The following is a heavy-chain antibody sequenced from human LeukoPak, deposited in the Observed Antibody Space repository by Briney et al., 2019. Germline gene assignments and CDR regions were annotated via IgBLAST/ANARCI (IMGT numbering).Heavy chain of an antibody. CDR3: ARDGAALIVVIGYFDY. CDR1: GFTFSSYE. J-gene: IGHJ4*02. V-gene: IGHV3-48*03. D-gene: IGHD3-22*01. Sequence: GGSLRLSCAASGFTFSSYEMNWVRQAPGKGLEWVSYISSSGSTIYYADSVKGRFTISRDNSKNTLYLQMNSLRAEDTAVYYCARDGAALIVVIGYFDYWGQGTLVTVSS. CDR2: ISSSGSTI.